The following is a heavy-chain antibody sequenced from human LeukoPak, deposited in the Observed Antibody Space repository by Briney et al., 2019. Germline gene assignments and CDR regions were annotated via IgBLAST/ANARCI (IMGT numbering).Heavy chain of an antibody. V-gene: IGHV3-11*06. J-gene: IGHJ4*02. CDR1: GFTFSDYY. D-gene: IGHD6-19*01. Sequence: GGSLRLSCAASGFTFSDYYMIWIRQAPGTGLEWVSFISGTSSDSNYADSVRGRFSISRDNAKNSLYLQMNSLRAEDTAMYYCASINSIVVAGIHYFEYWGQGTLVAVSS. CDR3: ASINSIVVAGIHYFEY. CDR2: ISGTSSDS.